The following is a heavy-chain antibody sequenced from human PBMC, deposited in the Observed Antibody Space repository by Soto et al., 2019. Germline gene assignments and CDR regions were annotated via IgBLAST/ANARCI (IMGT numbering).Heavy chain of an antibody. J-gene: IGHJ5*02. CDR2: IIPIFGTA. CDR3: ARVGALIQQKNWFDP. CDR1: GGTFSSYA. V-gene: IGHV1-69*13. Sequence: GASVKVSCKASGGTFSSYAISWVRQAPGQGLEWMGGIIPIFGTANYAQKFQGRVTITADESTSTAYMELSSLRSEDTALYYCARVGALIQQKNWFDPWGQGTLVTVSS. D-gene: IGHD1-26*01.